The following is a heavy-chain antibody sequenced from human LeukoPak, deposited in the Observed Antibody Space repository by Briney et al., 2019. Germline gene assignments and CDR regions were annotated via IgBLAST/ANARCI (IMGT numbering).Heavy chain of an antibody. CDR3: ASPSDTAMVSNYYYGMDV. Sequence: PGGSLRLSCAASGFTFSDYYMSWIRQAPGKGLEWVSYISSSGSTIYYADSVKGRFTISRDNAKNSLYLQMNSLRAEDTAVYYCASPSDTAMVSNYYYGMDVWGQGTTVTVSS. V-gene: IGHV3-11*04. CDR2: ISSSGSTI. CDR1: GFTFSDYY. D-gene: IGHD5-18*01. J-gene: IGHJ6*02.